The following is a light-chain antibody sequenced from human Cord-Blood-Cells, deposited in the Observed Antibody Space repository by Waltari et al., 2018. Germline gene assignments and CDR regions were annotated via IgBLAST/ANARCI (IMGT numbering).Light chain of an antibody. J-gene: IGKJ1*01. CDR1: QGVSSSY. V-gene: IGKV3-20*01. Sequence: EIVLTQSPGTLSLSPGERATLSCRASQGVSSSYLAWGQQKPGQAPRRLIYGASSRATGIPDRFSGSGSGTDVTLTISRLEPEDFAVYYCQQYGSSPRTFGQGTKVEIK. CDR2: GAS. CDR3: QQYGSSPRT.